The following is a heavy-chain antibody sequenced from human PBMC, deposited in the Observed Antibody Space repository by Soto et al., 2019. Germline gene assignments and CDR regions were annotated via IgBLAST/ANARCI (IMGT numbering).Heavy chain of an antibody. CDR1: GYMFTSND. V-gene: IGHV1-8*01. CDR3: ARIPSYDTSGPLDYYYGMDV. Sequence: QVQLVQSGAEVKKPGASVTVSCTASGYMFTSNDIGWVRQATGQGLEWMGWMNPNSGNTGYAQNFQGRVTMTSHTSMGTAYMELSSLRSDDTAVYYCARIPSYDTSGPLDYYYGMDVWGQGTTVTVSS. J-gene: IGHJ6*02. CDR2: MNPNSGNT. D-gene: IGHD3-22*01.